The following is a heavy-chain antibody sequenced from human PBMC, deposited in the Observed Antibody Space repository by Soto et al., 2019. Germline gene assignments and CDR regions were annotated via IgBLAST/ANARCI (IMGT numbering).Heavy chain of an antibody. CDR3: AKGGWYTSSSRSDC. V-gene: IGHV3-30*18. J-gene: IGHJ4*02. CDR2: MSYDGRNQ. D-gene: IGHD6-6*01. CDR1: GFTLSGVD. Sequence: QVQLVESGGGVVQPGTSLRLSCSASGFTLSGVDMHWVRQAPGKGLEWVAGMSYDGRNQYYADSVKGRFTVSRDSSKITLYLQMNSLRTEDAAVYYCAKGGWYTSSSRSDCWGQGTLVTVSS.